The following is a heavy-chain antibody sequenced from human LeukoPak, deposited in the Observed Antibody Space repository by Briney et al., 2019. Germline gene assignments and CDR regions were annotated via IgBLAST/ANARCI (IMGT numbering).Heavy chain of an antibody. J-gene: IGHJ5*02. Sequence: PGGSLRHSCSASRFTFSTYAFHWVRQAPWKELEYVSPISGNGDTTYFADSVKGRFTISRDNSRNTLFLQMSSLRAEDTAMYYCVKLDLGYYYHTWGQGTLVTVSS. CDR2: ISGNGDTT. CDR3: VKLDLGYYYHT. V-gene: IGHV3-64D*09. CDR1: RFTFSTYA. D-gene: IGHD3-22*01.